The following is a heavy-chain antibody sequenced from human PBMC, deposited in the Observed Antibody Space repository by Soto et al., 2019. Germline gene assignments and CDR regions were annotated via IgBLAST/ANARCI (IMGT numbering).Heavy chain of an antibody. Sequence: GGSLRLSCAASGFTFDDYTMHWVRQAPGKGLEWVSLISWDGGSTYYADSVKGRFTISRDNSKNSLYLQMNSLRTEDTALYYCAKEEGITMVRGVQDYYYYGMDVWGQGTTVTVSS. D-gene: IGHD3-10*01. J-gene: IGHJ6*02. CDR1: GFTFDDYT. V-gene: IGHV3-43*01. CDR3: AKEEGITMVRGVQDYYYYGMDV. CDR2: ISWDGGST.